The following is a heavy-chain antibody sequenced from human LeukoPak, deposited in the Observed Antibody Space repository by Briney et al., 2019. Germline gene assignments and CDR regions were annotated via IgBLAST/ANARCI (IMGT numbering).Heavy chain of an antibody. V-gene: IGHV4-61*02. Sequence: SQTLSLTCTVSGGSISSGGYYWSWIRQHPGKGLEWIGRMSARGSTNYNPSLKSRVTMSVDTSKNQFSLKLSSVTAADTAVYYCARDSDLTASYYYGMDVWGQGTTVTVSS. CDR1: GGSISSGGYY. CDR2: MSARGST. D-gene: IGHD3-9*01. CDR3: ARDSDLTASYYYGMDV. J-gene: IGHJ6*02.